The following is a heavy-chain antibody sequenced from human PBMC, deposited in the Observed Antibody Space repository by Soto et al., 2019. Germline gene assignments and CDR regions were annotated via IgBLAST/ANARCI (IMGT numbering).Heavy chain of an antibody. J-gene: IGHJ6*02. Sequence: SETLSLTCAVSGGSISSSNWWSWVRQPPGKGLEWIGEIYHSGSTNYNPSLKSRVTISVDKSKNQFSLKLSSVTAADTAVYYCVSIPSPADIHYYYGMDVWGQGTTVTVSS. CDR1: GGSISSSNW. CDR2: IYHSGST. V-gene: IGHV4-4*02. D-gene: IGHD2-2*01. CDR3: VSIPSPADIHYYYGMDV.